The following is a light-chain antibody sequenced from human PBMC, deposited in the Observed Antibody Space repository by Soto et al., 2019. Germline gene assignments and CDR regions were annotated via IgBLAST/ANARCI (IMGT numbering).Light chain of an antibody. CDR1: QSVSSSY. J-gene: IGKJ5*01. Sequence: EIVLTQSPGTLSLSPGERATLSCRASQSVSSSYLAWYQQKPGQAPRLLIYEASSRATCIPDRFIGSGSGTDFTLTIIRREPEDFAVVYCQQYVRSPITFGEGTRLEIK. CDR3: QQYVRSPIT. CDR2: EAS. V-gene: IGKV3-20*01.